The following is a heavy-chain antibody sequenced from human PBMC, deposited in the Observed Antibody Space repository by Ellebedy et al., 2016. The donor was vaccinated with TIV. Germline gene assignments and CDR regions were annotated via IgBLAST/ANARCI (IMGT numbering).Heavy chain of an antibody. D-gene: IGHD4-17*01. CDR3: ARGASLYGDYVFDY. J-gene: IGHJ4*02. Sequence: GESLKISCEASGFTFSSHGMNWVRQAPGKGLEWVAVISYEGNYKYYVDSVKGRFTISRDNSKNTVYLQMNSLRAEDTAVYYCARGASLYGDYVFDYWGQGTLVTVSS. V-gene: IGHV3-30*03. CDR2: ISYEGNYK. CDR1: GFTFSSHG.